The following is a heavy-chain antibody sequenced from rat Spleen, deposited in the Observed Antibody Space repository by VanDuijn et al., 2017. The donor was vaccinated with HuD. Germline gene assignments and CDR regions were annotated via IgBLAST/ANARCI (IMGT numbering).Heavy chain of an antibody. V-gene: IGHV5-20*01. D-gene: IGHD1-10*01. Sequence: EVRLVESGGGLVQPGRSLKLSCAASGFTFSDFYMAWVRQVPKKGLEWVSSITNTGVTPYYQDSVRGRFTISRDNAKNTLYLQMNSLRSEDTATYFCTRVGNYDFDYWGQGVMVTVSS. J-gene: IGHJ2*01. CDR1: GFTFSDFY. CDR3: TRVGNYDFDY. CDR2: ITNTGVTP.